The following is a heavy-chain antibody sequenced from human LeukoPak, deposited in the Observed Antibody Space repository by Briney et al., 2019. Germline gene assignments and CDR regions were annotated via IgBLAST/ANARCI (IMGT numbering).Heavy chain of an antibody. J-gene: IGHJ4*02. CDR1: GFTFTGHS. CDR2: VAHGEKTI. V-gene: IGHV3-30*04. Sequence: GRSLRLSCVASGFTFTGHSMHWVRQAPGKGLEWVAVVAHGEKTIFYADSLKGRFTVSRDNSKNTVYLQMNSLRDEDTAVYYCAREKQSGGTPFDYWGQGSLVTVSS. CDR3: AREKQSGGTPFDY. D-gene: IGHD1-26*01.